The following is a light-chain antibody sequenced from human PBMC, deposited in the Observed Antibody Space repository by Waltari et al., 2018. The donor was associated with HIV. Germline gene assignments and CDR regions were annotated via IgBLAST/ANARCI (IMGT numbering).Light chain of an antibody. CDR1: QSISSY. V-gene: IGKV1-39*01. CDR2: AAS. Sequence: DIQMTQSPSSLSASVGDRVTITCRASQSISSYLNWYQQKPGKAPKLLIYAASSLQSGVPSRFSGSGSGTDFTLTISSLQPEDFATYYCQQSYSTPPASSTFGGGTKVEIK. CDR3: QQSYSTPPASST. J-gene: IGKJ4*01.